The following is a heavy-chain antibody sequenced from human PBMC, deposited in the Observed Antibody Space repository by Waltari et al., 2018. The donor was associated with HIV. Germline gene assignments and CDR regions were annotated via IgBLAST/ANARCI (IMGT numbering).Heavy chain of an antibody. CDR1: TYILTVFF. D-gene: IGHD5-12*01. Sequence: QVQLVQSGPEVKKPGASVQDSCEASTYILTVFFIHWVRQAPGQGLEWMGYIDPNNGATNYAPKFQGRVTMTRDTSIKTAYMELSGLTSDDTAVYYCARQYSGFDYRYVAYWGQGTLVTVSS. V-gene: IGHV1-2*02. CDR3: ARQYSGFDYRYVAY. J-gene: IGHJ4*02. CDR2: IDPNNGAT.